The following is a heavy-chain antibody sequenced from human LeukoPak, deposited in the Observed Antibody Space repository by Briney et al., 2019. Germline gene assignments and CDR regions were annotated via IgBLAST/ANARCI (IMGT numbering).Heavy chain of an antibody. CDR2: INHSGST. J-gene: IGHJ6*02. CDR1: GGSFSGYY. V-gene: IGHV4-34*01. Sequence: SETLSLTCAVYGGSFSGYYWSWIRQPPGKGLEWIGEINHSGSTNYNPSLKSRVTISVDTSKNQFSLKLSSVTAADTAVYYCARAFTQDGYSLYYYYGMDVWGQGTTVTVSS. D-gene: IGHD5-24*01. CDR3: ARAFTQDGYSLYYYYGMDV.